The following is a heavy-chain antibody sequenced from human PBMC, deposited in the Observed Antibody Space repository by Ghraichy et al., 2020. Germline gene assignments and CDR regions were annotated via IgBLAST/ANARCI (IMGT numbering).Heavy chain of an antibody. D-gene: IGHD3-9*01. CDR1: GFTFSSYA. V-gene: IGHV3-23*01. Sequence: GGSLRLSCAASGFTFSSYAMSWVRQAPGKGLEWVSAISGSGGSTYYADSVKGRFTISRDNSKNTLYLQMNSLRAEDTAVYYCAKDHRAYYDILTGLWGYYFDYWGQGTLVTVSS. CDR2: ISGSGGST. J-gene: IGHJ4*02. CDR3: AKDHRAYYDILTGLWGYYFDY.